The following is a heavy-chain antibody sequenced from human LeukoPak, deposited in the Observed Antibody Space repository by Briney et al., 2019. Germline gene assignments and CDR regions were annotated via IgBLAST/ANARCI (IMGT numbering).Heavy chain of an antibody. CDR3: AKIGVIGNWYYDL. Sequence: GGSLRLSCAASGFSFSSHGMSWVRQAPWKGPEWVSSISSGSDYTFYADSVKGRFTISRDNSKNTLYLQMNSLRAGDTAIYYCAKIGVIGNWYYDLWGRGTLVTVSS. CDR2: ISSGSDYT. J-gene: IGHJ2*01. CDR1: GFSFSSHG. D-gene: IGHD3-10*01. V-gene: IGHV3-23*01.